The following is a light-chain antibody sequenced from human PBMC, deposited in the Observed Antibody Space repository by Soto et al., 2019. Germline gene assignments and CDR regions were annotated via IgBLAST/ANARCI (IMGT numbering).Light chain of an antibody. J-gene: IGKJ1*01. Sequence: EIVMTQSPATLSVSPGEGATLSCRASQSVSSKLAWYQQKPGQAPRLLIYGAFTRATGIPARFSGSGSGTEFTLIISSLQSEDFAVYYCQQYNNWPRTFGQGTKVDIK. CDR3: QQYNNWPRT. CDR2: GAF. V-gene: IGKV3-15*01. CDR1: QSVSSK.